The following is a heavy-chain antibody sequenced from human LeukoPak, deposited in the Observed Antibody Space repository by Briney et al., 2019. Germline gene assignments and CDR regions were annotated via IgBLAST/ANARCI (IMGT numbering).Heavy chain of an antibody. V-gene: IGHV6-1*01. CDR2: SYCRSKWYT. CDR3: ARGPSQWLVNGGAFDI. J-gene: IGHJ3*02. D-gene: IGHD6-19*01. Sequence: QTLSLTCAISGDSFSSNSAAWNWISQSPSRGLEWVVSSYCRSKWYTDYAVAGKSLITINPDTSMNQFTMNLSAVTAAVTAGYYCARGPSQWLVNGGAFDIWGQGTMVTVSS. CDR1: GDSFSSNSAA.